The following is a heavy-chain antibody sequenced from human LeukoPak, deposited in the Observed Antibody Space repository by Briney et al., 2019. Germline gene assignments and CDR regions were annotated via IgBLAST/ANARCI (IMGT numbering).Heavy chain of an antibody. CDR1: GFIFNDYG. V-gene: IGHV3-30*02. CDR3: AELGITMIGGV. CDR2: IRFDGSYE. Sequence: GGSLRLSCAASGFIFNDYGMHWVRQAPGKGLEWVTFIRFDGSYEYYADSVKGRFTISRDNSKNTLYLQMNSLRAEDTAVYYCAELGITMIGGVWGKGTTVTISS. D-gene: IGHD3-10*02. J-gene: IGHJ6*04.